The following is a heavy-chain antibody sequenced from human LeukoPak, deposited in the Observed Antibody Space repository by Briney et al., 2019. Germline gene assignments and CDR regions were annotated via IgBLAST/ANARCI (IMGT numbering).Heavy chain of an antibody. Sequence: ASVKDSCKSSGYTFTGYYMHWVRQARGQGLEWMGLINPYRGGTNYAQKFQGRVTITRETHISTPYMELSRPRSDETALYYCVRAFTRYSGYVPVGWFDPWGQGTLVTVSP. CDR1: GYTFTGYY. CDR3: VRAFTRYSGYVPVGWFDP. D-gene: IGHD5-12*01. V-gene: IGHV1-2*02. J-gene: IGHJ5*02. CDR2: INPYRGGT.